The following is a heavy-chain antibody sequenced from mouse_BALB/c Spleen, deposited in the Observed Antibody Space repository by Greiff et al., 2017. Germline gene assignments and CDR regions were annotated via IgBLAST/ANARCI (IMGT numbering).Heavy chain of an antibody. CDR2: IRSKSNNYAT. Sequence: EVKLVESGGGLVQPKGSLKLSCAASGFTFNTYAMNWVRQAPGKGLEWVARIRSKSNNYATYYADSVKDRFTISRDDSQSMLYLQMNNLKTEDTAMYYCVRMGGKPLWYAMDYWGQGTSVTVSS. J-gene: IGHJ4*01. V-gene: IGHV10-1*02. CDR3: VRMGGKPLWYAMDY. D-gene: IGHD2-1*01. CDR1: GFTFNTYA.